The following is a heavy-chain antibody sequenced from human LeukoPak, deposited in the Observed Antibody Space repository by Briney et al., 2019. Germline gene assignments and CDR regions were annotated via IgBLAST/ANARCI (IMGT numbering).Heavy chain of an antibody. CDR2: FDPEDGET. J-gene: IGHJ5*02. Sequence: ASVKVSCKVSRYTLTELSMHWVRQAPGKGLEWMGGFDPEDGETIYAQKFQGRVTMTEDTSTDTAYMELSSLRSEDTAVYYCATVLSILWGNWFDPWGQGTLVTVSS. CDR3: ATVLSILWGNWFDP. D-gene: IGHD3-10*01. CDR1: RYTLTELS. V-gene: IGHV1-24*01.